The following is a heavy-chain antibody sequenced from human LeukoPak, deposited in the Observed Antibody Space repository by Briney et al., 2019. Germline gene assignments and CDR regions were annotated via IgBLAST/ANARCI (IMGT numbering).Heavy chain of an antibody. J-gene: IGHJ4*02. V-gene: IGHV1-2*02. CDR3: ARDRSPYSYGIDYFDY. D-gene: IGHD5-18*01. CDR2: INPNSGGT. Sequence: GASVKVSCKASGYTFTGYYMHWVRQAPGQGLEWMGWINPNSGGTNYAQKFQGRVTMTRDTSISTAYMELSRLRSDDTAVYYCARDRSPYSYGIDYFDYWGQGTLVTVSS. CDR1: GYTFTGYY.